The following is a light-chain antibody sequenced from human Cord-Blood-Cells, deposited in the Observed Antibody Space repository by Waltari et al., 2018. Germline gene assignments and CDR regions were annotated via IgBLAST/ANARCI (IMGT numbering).Light chain of an antibody. V-gene: IGLV2-11*01. CDR3: CSYAGSYTLV. CDR2: AVS. J-gene: IGLJ2*01. Sequence: QSALTQPRSVSGSPGTSVTISCTGTSSDVGGYNYVSWYQQHPGKAPKLMIYAVSKRPSGVPDRFSGSKSGNTASLTISGLQAEEEADYYCCSYAGSYTLVFGGGTKLTVL. CDR1: SSDVGGYNY.